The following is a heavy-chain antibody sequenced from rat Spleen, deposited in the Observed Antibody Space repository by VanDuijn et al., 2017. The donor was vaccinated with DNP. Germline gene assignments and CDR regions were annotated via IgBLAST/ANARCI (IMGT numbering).Heavy chain of an antibody. D-gene: IGHD1-4*01. CDR1: GFTFSNYD. CDR3: ATHATPGYFDY. J-gene: IGHJ2*01. Sequence: EVQLVESGENLVQPGRSLKLSCEASGFTFSNYDMAWVRQAPTKGLVWVALISPDGDRTYYRDSVKGRFTVSRNNAKSTLYLQMDSLRSEDTATYYCATHATPGYFDYWGQGVMVTVSS. CDR2: ISPDGDRT. V-gene: IGHV5S23*01.